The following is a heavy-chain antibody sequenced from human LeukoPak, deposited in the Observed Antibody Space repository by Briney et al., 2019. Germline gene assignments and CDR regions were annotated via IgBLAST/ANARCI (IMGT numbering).Heavy chain of an antibody. J-gene: IGHJ4*02. CDR2: INHSGST. D-gene: IGHD1-26*01. CDR3: ARVGRRAHGY. Sequence: PSETLSLTCAVYGGSFSGYYWSWIRQPPGKGLEWIGEINHSGSTNYNPSLKSRVTISVDTSKNQFSLKLSSVTAADTAVYYCARVGRRAHGYWGQGTLVTVSS. V-gene: IGHV4-34*01. CDR1: GGSFSGYY.